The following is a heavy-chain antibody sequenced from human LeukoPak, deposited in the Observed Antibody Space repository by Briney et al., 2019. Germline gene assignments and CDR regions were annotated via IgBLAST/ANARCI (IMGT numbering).Heavy chain of an antibody. CDR3: ARGGSYPNDPFDI. CDR1: GFTVNSNY. CDR2: IYSGGST. V-gene: IGHV3-53*01. D-gene: IGHD1-26*01. J-gene: IGHJ3*02. Sequence: RGSLRLSCAASGFTVNSNYMIWVRQAPGKGLEWVSVIYSGGSTHYADSVEGRITISRDNSKNTLFLQMNSLRAEDTAVYYCARGGSYPNDPFDIWGQGTMVTVTS.